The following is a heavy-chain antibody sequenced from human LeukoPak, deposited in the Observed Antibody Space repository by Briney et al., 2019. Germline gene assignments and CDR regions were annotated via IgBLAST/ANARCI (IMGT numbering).Heavy chain of an antibody. D-gene: IGHD2-2*01. CDR1: GLTFNTYA. Sequence: GGSLRLSCAASGLTFNTYAMQWVRHAPGKGLEYVSGIDSIGDGTYYANSVKGRFSISRDNSKNTVYLQMDSLKVEDTAVYYCARHIVVVPAARQQPDYWGQGTLVTVSS. CDR3: ARHIVVVPAARQQPDY. J-gene: IGHJ4*02. V-gene: IGHV3-64*01. CDR2: IDSIGDGT.